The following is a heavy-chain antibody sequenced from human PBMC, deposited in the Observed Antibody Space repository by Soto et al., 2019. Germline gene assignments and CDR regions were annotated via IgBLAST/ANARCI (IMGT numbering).Heavy chain of an antibody. J-gene: IGHJ5*01. CDR1: GFTFSDYW. V-gene: IGHV3-7*05. Sequence: EVQVVESGGGLVQPGGSLRLSCAGSGFTFSDYWMSWARQAPGKGLEWVANIKYDGSEEYYVDSVRGRFTTSRDNAMNSLHPQMNSLRADDTAVHYCARFASGISASTWGHGTLVTVSS. CDR3: ARFASGISAST. D-gene: IGHD2-21*01. CDR2: IKYDGSEE.